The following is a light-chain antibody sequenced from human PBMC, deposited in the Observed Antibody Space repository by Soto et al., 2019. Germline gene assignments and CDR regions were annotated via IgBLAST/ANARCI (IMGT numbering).Light chain of an antibody. Sequence: AIPLTQSPSSLSASVGDRVTITCRASQGIRDDLGWIQQKPGKAPKLLIYAASNLENGVPLRFSGSGFGTDFTLTISSLQPEDFATYYCLQDFKYPLTFGGGTRVEIK. V-gene: IGKV1-6*01. J-gene: IGKJ4*01. CDR3: LQDFKYPLT. CDR2: AAS. CDR1: QGIRDD.